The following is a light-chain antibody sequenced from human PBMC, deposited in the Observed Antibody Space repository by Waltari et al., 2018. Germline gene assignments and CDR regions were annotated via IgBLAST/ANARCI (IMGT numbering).Light chain of an antibody. J-gene: IGLJ3*02. Sequence: QSALTQPASVSGSPGQSISISCTGTTSDVGGYNYVSWFQQHPGKAHRLMIYDVSKRPSVVSNRFSGSKSGITASLSISGLQAEDEADYYCASYTGSSTWVFGGGTKVTVL. CDR2: DVS. CDR1: TSDVGGYNY. CDR3: ASYTGSSTWV. V-gene: IGLV2-14*01.